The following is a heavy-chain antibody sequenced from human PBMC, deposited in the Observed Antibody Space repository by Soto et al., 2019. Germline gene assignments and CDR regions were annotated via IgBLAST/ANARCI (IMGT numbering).Heavy chain of an antibody. D-gene: IGHD4-17*01. CDR3: ASTVS. V-gene: IGHV3-33*03. Sequence: GGSLRLSCAASGFIFSSYGMHWVRQAPGKGLEWVGVIWYDGSNKYYGDSVKGRFTISRDNSKNTLYLQMNSLRVEDTAVYYCASTVSWGQGTLVTVSS. CDR2: IWYDGSNK. J-gene: IGHJ4*02. CDR1: GFIFSSYG.